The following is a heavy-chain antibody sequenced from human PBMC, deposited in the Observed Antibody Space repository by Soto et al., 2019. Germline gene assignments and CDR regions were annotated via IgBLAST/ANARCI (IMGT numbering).Heavy chain of an antibody. V-gene: IGHV1-3*01. Sequence: GASVKVSCKASGYTFTSYAMHWVRQAPGQRLEWMGWINAGNGNTKYSQKFQGRVTITRDTSASTAYMELSSLRSEDTAVYYCARAGLRFLEWLLSPDAMDVWGQGTTVTVSS. CDR2: INAGNGNT. J-gene: IGHJ6*02. CDR1: GYTFTSYA. CDR3: ARAGLRFLEWLLSPDAMDV. D-gene: IGHD3-3*01.